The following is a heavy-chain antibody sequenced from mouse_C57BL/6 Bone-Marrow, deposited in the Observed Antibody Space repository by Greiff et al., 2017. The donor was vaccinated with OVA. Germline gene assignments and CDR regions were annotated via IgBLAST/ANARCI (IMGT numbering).Heavy chain of an antibody. V-gene: IGHV3-6*01. CDR1: GYSITSGYY. J-gene: IGHJ1*03. CDR3: ARAGRYFDV. Sequence: DVQLVESGPGLVKPSQSLSLTCSVTGYSITSGYYWNWIRQFPGNKLEWMGYISYDGSNNYHPSLKNRISITRDTSKNQFFLKLNSVTTEDTATYYCARAGRYFDVWGTGTTVTVSS. CDR2: ISYDGSN.